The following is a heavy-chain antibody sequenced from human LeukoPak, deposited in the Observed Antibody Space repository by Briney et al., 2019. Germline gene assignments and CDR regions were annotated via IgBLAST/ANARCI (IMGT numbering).Heavy chain of an antibody. D-gene: IGHD3-3*02. CDR3: ARLLGLRDY. V-gene: IGHV4-39*07. CDR1: GGSISSSSYY. J-gene: IGHJ4*02. Sequence: SETLSLTCTVSGGSISSSSYYWGWIRQPPGKGLEWIGSIYYSGTTYYNPSLKSRVTISVDTSKNQFSLKLSSVIAADTAVYYCARLLGLRDYWGQGTLVTVSS. CDR2: IYYSGTT.